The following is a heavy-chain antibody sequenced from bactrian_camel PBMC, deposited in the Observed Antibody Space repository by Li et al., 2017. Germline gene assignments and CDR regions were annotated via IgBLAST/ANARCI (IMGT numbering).Heavy chain of an antibody. CDR2: INRGGGIT. D-gene: IGHD7*01. J-gene: IGHJ4*01. V-gene: IGHV3S40*01. CDR3: ATGDVPYY. CDR1: GFSFSNYA. Sequence: DVQLVESGGGLVQPGGSLRLSCTTSGFSFSNYAMNWVRQAPGKGLEWVSTINRGGGITYYGDSVKGRFTISRDNAETTVYLQMNSLKSEDTALYYCATGDVPYYWGQGTQVTVS.